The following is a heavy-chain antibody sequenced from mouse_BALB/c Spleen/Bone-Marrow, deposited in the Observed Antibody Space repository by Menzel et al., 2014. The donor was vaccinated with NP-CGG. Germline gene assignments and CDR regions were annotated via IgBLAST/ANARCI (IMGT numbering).Heavy chain of an antibody. J-gene: IGHJ2*01. CDR1: GYTFSNYW. CDR3: ARASVVPYYFDF. V-gene: IGHV1-9*01. Sequence: QVQLQQSGAELMKPGASVKISCKATGYTFSNYWIDWVKQRPGHGIEWIGEILPGSGTANYNENFKGKATFTADTSSNTAYMQLSSLTSEVSALYYCARASVVPYYFDFWGQGTTLTVSS. CDR2: ILPGSGTA. D-gene: IGHD1-1*01.